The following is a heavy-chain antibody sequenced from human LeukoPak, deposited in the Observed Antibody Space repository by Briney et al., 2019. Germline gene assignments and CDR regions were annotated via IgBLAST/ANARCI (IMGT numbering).Heavy chain of an antibody. CDR1: GGSISSYY. CDR3: ARQPTTNKGRNWFDP. J-gene: IGHJ5*02. CDR2: IYHNGST. Sequence: SETLSLTCTVSGGSISSYYWSWIRQPPGKGLEWIGYIYHNGSTNYNPSLKSRVTISVDTSKNQFSLKVRSVTAADTAVYYCARQPTTNKGRNWFDPWGQGTLVTVSS. D-gene: IGHD3-10*01. V-gene: IGHV4-59*01.